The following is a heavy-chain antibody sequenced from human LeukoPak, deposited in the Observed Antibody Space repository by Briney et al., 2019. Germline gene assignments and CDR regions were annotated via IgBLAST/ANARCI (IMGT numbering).Heavy chain of an antibody. CDR1: GFTFSSFW. Sequence: GGSLRLSCAASGFTFSSFWMHWVRQAPGKGLVWVSRINSDGSSTTYADSVKGRFTISGDNAKNTLYLQINSLRGEDTAVYYCTRGGGYFDYWGQGTLVTVSS. V-gene: IGHV3-74*01. CDR2: INSDGSST. CDR3: TRGGGYFDY. D-gene: IGHD3-16*01. J-gene: IGHJ4*02.